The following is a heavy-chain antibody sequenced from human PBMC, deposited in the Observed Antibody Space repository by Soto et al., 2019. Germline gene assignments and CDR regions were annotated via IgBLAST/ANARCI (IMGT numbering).Heavy chain of an antibody. Sequence: ASVKVSCNASGYTFTSYDINCERQATGQGLEWMGWTNTNSGNTGYAQKFQGRVTMTRNTSISTAYMELSSLRSGDTAVYYCARAIVRLELEESVWGQGTTVTVSS. CDR1: GYTFTSYD. D-gene: IGHD1-26*01. V-gene: IGHV1-8*01. CDR3: ARAIVRLELEESV. CDR2: TNTNSGNT. J-gene: IGHJ6*02.